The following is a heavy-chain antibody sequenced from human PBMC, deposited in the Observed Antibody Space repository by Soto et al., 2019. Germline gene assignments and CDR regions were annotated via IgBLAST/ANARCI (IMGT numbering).Heavy chain of an antibody. CDR2: IIPIFGTA. CDR3: ARDRRPGTLSWFDP. CDR1: GGTFSSYA. Sequence: QVQLVQSGAEVKKPGSSVKVSCKASGGTFSSYAISWVRQAPGQGLEWMGGIIPIFGTANYAQKFQGRVTITADESTSPAYMELSSLRSDDTAVYYCARDRRPGTLSWFDPWGQGTLVTVSS. J-gene: IGHJ5*02. V-gene: IGHV1-69*01.